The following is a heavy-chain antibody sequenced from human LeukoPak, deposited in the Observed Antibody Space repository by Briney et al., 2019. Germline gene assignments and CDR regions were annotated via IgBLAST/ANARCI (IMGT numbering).Heavy chain of an antibody. D-gene: IGHD2/OR15-2a*01. J-gene: IGHJ5*02. CDR3: ARVNSWFDP. CDR2: MNPNNGNT. Sequence: ASVKVSCKTSGYTFTSYDINWVRQATGQGLEWMGWMNPNNGNTNYAQKLQGRVTMTTDTSTSTAYMELRSLRSDDTAVYYCARVNSWFDPWGQGTLVTVSS. V-gene: IGHV1-18*01. CDR1: GYTFTSYD.